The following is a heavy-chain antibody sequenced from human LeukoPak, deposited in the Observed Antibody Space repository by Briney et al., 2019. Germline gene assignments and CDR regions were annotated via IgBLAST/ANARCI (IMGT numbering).Heavy chain of an antibody. CDR3: ARNGDPSNYYYYYYMDV. Sequence: SVKVSCKASGGTFSRCALRWVRQAPGQGLEWMGGIIPIFDATNYAQKFQGRVTITTDESTSTAYMELSSLRSEDTAVYYCARNGDPSNYYYYYYMDVWGKGTTVTVSS. CDR1: GGTFSRCA. CDR2: IIPIFDAT. D-gene: IGHD4-17*01. V-gene: IGHV1-69*05. J-gene: IGHJ6*03.